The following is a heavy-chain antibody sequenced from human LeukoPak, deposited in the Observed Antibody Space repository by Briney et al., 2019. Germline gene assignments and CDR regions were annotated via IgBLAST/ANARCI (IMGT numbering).Heavy chain of an antibody. V-gene: IGHV1-2*06. Sequence: GASVKVSCKASGYTFTGYYMHWVRQAPGQGLEWMGRINPNSGGTNYAQKFQGRVTMTRDTSISTAYMELSRLRSDDTAVYYCASLGGIAARLRSAEAFDIWGQGTMVTVSS. J-gene: IGHJ3*02. CDR3: ASLGGIAARLRSAEAFDI. CDR2: INPNSGGT. D-gene: IGHD6-6*01. CDR1: GYTFTGYY.